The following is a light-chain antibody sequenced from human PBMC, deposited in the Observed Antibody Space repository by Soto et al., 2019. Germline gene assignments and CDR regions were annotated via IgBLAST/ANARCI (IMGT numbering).Light chain of an antibody. V-gene: IGKV3-20*01. CDR1: QTLSNSF. J-gene: IGKJ5*01. CDR3: QQYGTSEII. CDR2: DTS. Sequence: EIVLTQSPATLSLSPGERATLSCRASQTLSNSFIAWYQHKPGQAPRLLVYDTSTRATGIPDRYSGSGSGTDFTLTISRLEPEDFAVFFCQQYGTSEIIFGQGTRLEI.